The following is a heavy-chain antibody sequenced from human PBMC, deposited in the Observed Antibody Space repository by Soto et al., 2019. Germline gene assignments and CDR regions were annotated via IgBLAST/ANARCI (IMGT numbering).Heavy chain of an antibody. Sequence: ASVKVSCKASGYTFTSYGISWVRQAPGQGLEWMGWISAYNGNTNYAQKLQGRVTMTTDTSTSTAYMELRSLRSDDTAVYYCARDKAVAGTSYFDYWSQGTLVTVSS. V-gene: IGHV1-18*01. CDR2: ISAYNGNT. D-gene: IGHD6-19*01. CDR3: ARDKAVAGTSYFDY. CDR1: GYTFTSYG. J-gene: IGHJ4*02.